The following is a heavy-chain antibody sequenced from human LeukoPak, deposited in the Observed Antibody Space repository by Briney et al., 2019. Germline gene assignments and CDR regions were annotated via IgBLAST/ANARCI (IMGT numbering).Heavy chain of an antibody. J-gene: IGHJ4*02. D-gene: IGHD6-19*01. CDR3: ATGYSSGWY. CDR2: ISSGGITI. Sequence: PGGSLRLSCAASGFTFSSYAVSWVRQAPGKGLEWVSYISSGGITIYYADSVKGRFTISRDNAKNSLYLQMNSLRAEDTAVYYCATGYSSGWYWGQGTLVTVSS. V-gene: IGHV3-48*04. CDR1: GFTFSSYA.